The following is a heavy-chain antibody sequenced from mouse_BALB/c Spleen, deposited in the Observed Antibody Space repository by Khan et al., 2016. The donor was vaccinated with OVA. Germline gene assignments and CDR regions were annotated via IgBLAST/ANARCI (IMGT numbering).Heavy chain of an antibody. V-gene: IGHV1-26*01. CDR1: GYSFTLYY. J-gene: IGHJ3*01. CDR2: VNPNTGGS. CDR3: ARGYDFFAY. D-gene: IGHD2-14*01. Sequence: VRLQQSGPDLVKPGASVKISCKASGYSFTLYYMTWVKQSHGKSLEWIGRVNPNTGGSDYNQEFKGKAILTVDKSSNTAYMELHSLTSEGSAVYYCARGYDFFAYWGQGTLVTVSA.